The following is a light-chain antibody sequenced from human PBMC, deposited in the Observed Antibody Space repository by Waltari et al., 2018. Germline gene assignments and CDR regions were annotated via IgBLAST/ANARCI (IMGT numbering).Light chain of an antibody. CDR1: SSDVGGYNY. CDR3: SSYGGSNNLV. J-gene: IGLJ3*02. CDR2: EVS. Sequence: QSALTQPPSASGSPGQSVTISCTGTSSDVGGYNYVSWYQQYPGKAPQVMIYEVSKPPSGVPDRFSGSKSGNTASLTVSGVQAEDEADYYCSSYGGSNNLVFGGGTKLTVL. V-gene: IGLV2-8*01.